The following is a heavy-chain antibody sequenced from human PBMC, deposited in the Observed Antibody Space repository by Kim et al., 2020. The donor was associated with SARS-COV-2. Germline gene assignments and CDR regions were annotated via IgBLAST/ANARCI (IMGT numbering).Heavy chain of an antibody. Sequence: SETLSLTCTVSGGSVSSGSYYWSWIRQPPGKGLEWIGYIYYSGSTNYNPSLKSRVTISVDTSKNQFSLKLSSVTAADTAVYYCARDRYSGPPNYWGQGTLVTVSS. CDR3: ARDRYSGPPNY. CDR1: GGSVSSGSYY. J-gene: IGHJ4*02. D-gene: IGHD5-12*01. CDR2: IYYSGST. V-gene: IGHV4-61*01.